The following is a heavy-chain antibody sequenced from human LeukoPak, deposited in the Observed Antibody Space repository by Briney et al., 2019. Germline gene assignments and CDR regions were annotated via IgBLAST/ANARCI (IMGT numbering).Heavy chain of an antibody. CDR3: ARGTYYDFWSGYYTNNQFDY. V-gene: IGHV1-8*01. CDR2: MNPNSGNT. J-gene: IGHJ4*02. CDR1: GHTFTSYD. D-gene: IGHD3-3*01. Sequence: ASVKVSCKASGHTFTSYDINWVRPATGQGLEWMGWMNPNSGNTGHAQKFQGRVTMTRNTSISTAYMELSSLRSEDTAVYYCARGTYYDFWSGYYTNNQFDYWGQGTLVTVSS.